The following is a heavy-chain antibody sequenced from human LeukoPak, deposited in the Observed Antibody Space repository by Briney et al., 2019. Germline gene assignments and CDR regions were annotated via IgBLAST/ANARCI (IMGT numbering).Heavy chain of an antibody. J-gene: IGHJ4*02. CDR3: ARGGGSGGELDY. CDR2: ISYDGSNK. Sequence: PGGSLRLSCAASGFTFSSYAMHWVRQAPGKGLEWVAVISYDGSNKYYADSVKGRFTISRDNSKNTLYLQMNSLRAEDTAVYYCARGGGSGGELDYWGQGTLVTVSS. CDR1: GFTFSSYA. V-gene: IGHV3-30*04. D-gene: IGHD6-19*01.